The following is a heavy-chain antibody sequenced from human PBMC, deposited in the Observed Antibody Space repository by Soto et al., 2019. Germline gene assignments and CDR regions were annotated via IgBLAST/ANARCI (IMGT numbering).Heavy chain of an antibody. Sequence: SETLSLTCTVSGGSISSYYWSWIRQPPGKGLEWIGYIYYSGSTNYNPSLKSRVTISVDTSKNHFSLKLSSVTAADTAVYYCATYRKFFQIWGQGTKVTVSS. CDR1: GGSISSYY. CDR2: IYYSGST. CDR3: ATYRKFFQI. J-gene: IGHJ3*02. V-gene: IGHV4-59*01.